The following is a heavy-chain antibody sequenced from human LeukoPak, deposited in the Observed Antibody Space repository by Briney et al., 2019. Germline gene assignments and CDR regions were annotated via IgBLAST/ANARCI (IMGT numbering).Heavy chain of an antibody. J-gene: IGHJ5*02. CDR3: AKCPLYGDFCANWFDP. V-gene: IGHV1-2*02. CDR2: INPNSGGT. Sequence: ASVKVSCKASGYTFTGYYTHWVRQAPGQGLEWMGWINPNSGGTNYAQKFQGRVTMTRDTSISTAYMELSRLRSDDTAVYYCAKCPLYGDFCANWFDPWGQGTLVTVSS. D-gene: IGHD4-17*01. CDR1: GYTFTGYY.